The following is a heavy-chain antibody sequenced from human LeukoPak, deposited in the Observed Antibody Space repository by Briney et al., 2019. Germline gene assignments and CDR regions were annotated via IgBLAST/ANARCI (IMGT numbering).Heavy chain of an antibody. CDR1: GYTFSRYG. J-gene: IGHJ3*02. CDR2: ISAHNGNT. CDR3: ARQSMTRDERGDDAFDI. D-gene: IGHD2-21*02. Sequence: ASVKVSCKASGYTFSRYGISWVRQAPGQGLEWMGWISAHNGNTNYAQKFQGRVAMTTDTSTSTAYMELRSLRSDDTAVYSCARQSMTRDERGDDAFDIWGQGTMVTVSS. V-gene: IGHV1-18*01.